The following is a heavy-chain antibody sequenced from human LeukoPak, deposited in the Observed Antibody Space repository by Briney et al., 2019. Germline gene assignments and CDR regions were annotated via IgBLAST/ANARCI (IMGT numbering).Heavy chain of an antibody. CDR3: ARVRHGSGSYYYYYYMDV. D-gene: IGHD3-10*01. CDR1: GFTFSSSW. J-gene: IGHJ6*03. CDR2: IKQDGSEK. V-gene: IGHV3-7*01. Sequence: GGSLRLSCAASGFTFSSSWMSWVRQAPGKGLEWVANIKQDGSEKYYVDSVKGRFTISRDNAKNSLYLQMNSLRAEDTAVYYCARVRHGSGSYYYYYYMDVWGKGTTVTVSS.